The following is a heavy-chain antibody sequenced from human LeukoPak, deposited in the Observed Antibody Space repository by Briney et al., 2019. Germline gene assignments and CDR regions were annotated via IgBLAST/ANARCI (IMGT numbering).Heavy chain of an antibody. Sequence: GGSLRLSCAASGFTFSSYAMHWVRQAPGKGLEWVAVISYDGSNKYYADSVKGRFTLSRDNSKNTLYLQMNSLRAEDTALYYCARGAGYCSTTSCYYYFDYWGQGTLVTVSS. D-gene: IGHD2-2*01. J-gene: IGHJ4*02. V-gene: IGHV3-30-3*01. CDR3: ARGAGYCSTTSCYYYFDY. CDR2: ISYDGSNK. CDR1: GFTFSSYA.